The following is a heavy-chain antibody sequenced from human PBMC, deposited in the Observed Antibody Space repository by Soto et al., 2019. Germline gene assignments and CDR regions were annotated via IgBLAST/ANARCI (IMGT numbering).Heavy chain of an antibody. D-gene: IGHD3-22*01. J-gene: IGHJ4*02. CDR2: IDPSDSQT. CDR1: GYSFAGYW. CDR3: ARQIYYSDTGPNFQYYFDS. V-gene: IGHV5-10-1*01. Sequence: PGESLKISCKGSGYSFAGYWITWVRQKPGKGLEWMGRIDPSDSQTYYSPSFRGHVTISATKSITTVFLQWSSLRASDTAMYYCARQIYYSDTGPNFQYYFDSWGQGTQVTVSS.